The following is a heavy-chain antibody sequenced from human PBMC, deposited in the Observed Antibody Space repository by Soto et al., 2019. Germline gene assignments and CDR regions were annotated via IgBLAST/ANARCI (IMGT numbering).Heavy chain of an antibody. D-gene: IGHD6-13*01. V-gene: IGHV3-30*18. J-gene: IGHJ4*02. CDR2: ISYDGSNK. CDR3: AKDHKKYSSSITYYFDY. Sequence: GGSLRLSCAASGFTFSSYGMHWVRQAPGKGLEWVAVISYDGSNKYYADSVKGRFTISRDNSQNTLYLQMNSLRAEDTAVYYCAKDHKKYSSSITYYFDYWGQGTLVTVSS. CDR1: GFTFSSYG.